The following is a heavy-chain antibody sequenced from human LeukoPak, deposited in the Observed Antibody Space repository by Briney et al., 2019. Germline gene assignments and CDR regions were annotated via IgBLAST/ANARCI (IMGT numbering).Heavy chain of an antibody. CDR1: GFTFSSYW. D-gene: IGHD3-3*01. CDR3: ARAERYYDFWSGYYDDYYYMDV. Sequence: PGGSLRLSCAAFGFTFSSYWMSWVRQAPGKGLEGVANIKQDGSEKYYVDSVKGRFTISRDNSKNSLYLQINSLRAEDTAVYYCARAERYYDFWSGYYDDYYYMDVWGKGTTVTVSS. CDR2: IKQDGSEK. V-gene: IGHV3-7*04. J-gene: IGHJ6*03.